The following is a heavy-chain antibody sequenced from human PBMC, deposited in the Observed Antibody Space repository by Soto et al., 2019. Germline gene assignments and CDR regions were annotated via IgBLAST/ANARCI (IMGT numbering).Heavy chain of an antibody. CDR2: IYYGGTT. Sequence: SEALSLPCNDSGGTFRPNYWSWIRHPPGKGLEWVGYIYYGGTTSYNPSLKSRVTISLETSKNQFSLRLSSVTAADTAVYYCATLGAYYQPLDPLGPGPLVT. CDR1: GGTFRPNY. D-gene: IGHD2-2*01. CDR3: ATLGAYYQPLDP. V-gene: IGHV4-59*08. J-gene: IGHJ5*02.